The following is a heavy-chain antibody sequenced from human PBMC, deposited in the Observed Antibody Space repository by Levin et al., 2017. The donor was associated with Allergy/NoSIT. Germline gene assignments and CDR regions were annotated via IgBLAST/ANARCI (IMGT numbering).Heavy chain of an antibody. CDR1: GGSLTSSY. J-gene: IGHJ6*02. D-gene: IGHD4-11*01. Sequence: SQTLSLTCTVSGGSLTSSYWTWIRQTPGKRLEWIGYITYRGSTSYNPSLKSRVTISIAMAKNQISLELSSVTAADTAVYYCASYRDYYGMDVWGLGTTVTVFS. CDR3: ASYRDYYGMDV. V-gene: IGHV4-59*01. CDR2: ITYRGST.